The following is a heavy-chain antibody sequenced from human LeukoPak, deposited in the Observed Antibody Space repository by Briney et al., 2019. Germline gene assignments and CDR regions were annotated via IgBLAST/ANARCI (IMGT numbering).Heavy chain of an antibody. CDR3: ASTSMVRGVITPFDY. J-gene: IGHJ4*02. CDR2: ISGTGVTT. CDR1: GAIFSNHA. V-gene: IGHV3-23*01. Sequence: PGGSLRLSCAASGAIFSNHAMSWVRQAPRKGLEWVSLISGTGVTTYYAASVKGRFTISRDNSKNTLYLQMNSLRAEDTALYYCASTSMVRGVITPFDYWGQGTLVTVSS. D-gene: IGHD3-10*01.